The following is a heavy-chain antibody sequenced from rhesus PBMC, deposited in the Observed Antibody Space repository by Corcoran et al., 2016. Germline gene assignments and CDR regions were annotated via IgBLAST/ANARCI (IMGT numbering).Heavy chain of an antibody. CDR3: ARGRGYSSVWVFDY. J-gene: IGHJ4*01. CDR1: GGSISGYYY. CDR2: IYGNSAIT. V-gene: IGHV4-73*01. D-gene: IGHD6-31*01. Sequence: QVQLNQWGEGLVKPSETLSLTCAVYGGSISGYYYWSWIRQPQGKGLAWIGYIYGNSAITNYNPTHKNLVTFSKETSKNQFSLKLSSVTAADTAVYYCARGRGYSSVWVFDYWGQGVLVTVSS.